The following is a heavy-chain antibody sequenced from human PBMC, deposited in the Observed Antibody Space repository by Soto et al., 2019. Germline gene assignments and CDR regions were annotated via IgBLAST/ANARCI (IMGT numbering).Heavy chain of an antibody. D-gene: IGHD2-15*01. CDR3: AKDRNRVGYCSGGSCADAFDI. CDR1: GFTFSSYA. J-gene: IGHJ3*02. Sequence: GGSLRLSCAASGFTFSSYAMSWVRQAPGKGLEWVSAISGSGGSTYYADSVKGRFTISRDNSKNTLYLQMNSLRAEDTAVYYCAKDRNRVGYCSGGSCADAFDIWGQGTMVTVSS. CDR2: ISGSGGST. V-gene: IGHV3-23*01.